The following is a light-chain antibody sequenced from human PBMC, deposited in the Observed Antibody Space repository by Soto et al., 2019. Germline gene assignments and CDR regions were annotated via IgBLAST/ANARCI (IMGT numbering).Light chain of an antibody. CDR2: DAS. J-gene: IGKJ4*01. Sequence: EIVLTQSPGTLSLSPGERATLSCSAIQSVGNNYLAWYQHKRGQAPRFLVYDASSRATGIPDRFSGSGSGTDVTLTISRLEPEDFAVYYCQQYGSTPLTFGGGTKVEIK. V-gene: IGKV3-20*01. CDR3: QQYGSTPLT. CDR1: QSVGNNY.